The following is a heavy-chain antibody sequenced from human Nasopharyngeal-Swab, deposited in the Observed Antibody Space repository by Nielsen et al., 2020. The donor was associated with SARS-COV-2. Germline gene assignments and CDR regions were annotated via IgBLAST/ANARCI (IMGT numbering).Heavy chain of an antibody. D-gene: IGHD3-3*01. V-gene: IGHV1-18*01. Sequence: ASVKVSCKASGYTFTSYGISWVRQAPGQGLEWMGWISAYNGNTNYAQKLQGRVTMTTDTSTSTAYMELRSLRPDDTAVYYCARTADTIFGVVISSRFDPWGQGTLVTVSS. J-gene: IGHJ5*02. CDR1: GYTFTSYG. CDR2: ISAYNGNT. CDR3: ARTADTIFGVVISSRFDP.